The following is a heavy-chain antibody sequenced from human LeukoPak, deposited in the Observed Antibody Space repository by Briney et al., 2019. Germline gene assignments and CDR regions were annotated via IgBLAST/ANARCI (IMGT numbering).Heavy chain of an antibody. D-gene: IGHD3-9*01. CDR1: GYTFTSSG. V-gene: IGHV1-18*01. CDR3: GRDQAATNAQVRFCLD. J-gene: IGHJ4*02. CDR2: ISAYNGNT. Sequence: ASVKVSCKDSGYTFTSSGISWVRQAPGQGLEWMGWISAYNGNTNFAQKLQGRVTMTTDTSTSTAYMDLRSLRADDTAVYYCGRDQAATNAQVRFCLDWGEGALVTVSS.